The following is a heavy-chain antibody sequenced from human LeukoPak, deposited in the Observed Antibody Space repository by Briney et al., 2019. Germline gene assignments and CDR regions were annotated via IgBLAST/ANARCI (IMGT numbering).Heavy chain of an antibody. CDR1: GFTFSRYG. CDR2: IYYDGSNK. Sequence: GRSLRLSCVASGFTFSRYGFHWVRQAPGKGLEWVAAIYYDGSNKDYADSVKGRFTVSRDNPKSTLYLQMNSLRAEDTAVYYCARDRGIVAPDFDCWGQGTLVTVSS. CDR3: ARDRGIVAPDFDC. D-gene: IGHD2-21*01. J-gene: IGHJ4*02. V-gene: IGHV3-33*01.